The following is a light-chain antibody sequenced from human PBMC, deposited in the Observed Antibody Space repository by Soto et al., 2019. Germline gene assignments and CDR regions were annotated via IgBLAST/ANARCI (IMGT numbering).Light chain of an antibody. V-gene: IGKV3-20*01. Sequence: EVVLTQFPGTLSLSPGERATLSCRASQTITGTYLAWYQQKPGQAPRLLIHGASTRATGIPDRFSGGGTGTDFNLNISRVEPEDFAMYYCQQYGRSKRWTFGQGTKVEVQ. CDR1: QTITGTY. CDR2: GAS. CDR3: QQYGRSKRWT. J-gene: IGKJ1*01.